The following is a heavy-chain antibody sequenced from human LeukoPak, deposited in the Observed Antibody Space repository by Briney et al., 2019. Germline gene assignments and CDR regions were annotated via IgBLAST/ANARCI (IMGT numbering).Heavy chain of an antibody. CDR3: ARGLGYCSGGSCYSRPLNWFDP. V-gene: IGHV6-1*01. D-gene: IGHD2-15*01. Sequence: SQTLSLTCAISGDSVSSNSAAWNWIRQSPSRGLEWLGRTYYRSKWYNDYAVSVKSRITINPDTSKNQFSLQLNSVTPEDTAVYYCARGLGYCSGGSCYSRPLNWFDPWGQGTLVTVSS. CDR2: TYYRSKWYN. CDR1: GDSVSSNSAA. J-gene: IGHJ5*02.